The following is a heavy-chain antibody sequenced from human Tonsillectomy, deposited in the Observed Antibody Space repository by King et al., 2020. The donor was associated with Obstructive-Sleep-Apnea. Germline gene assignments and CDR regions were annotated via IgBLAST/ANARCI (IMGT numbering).Heavy chain of an antibody. J-gene: IGHJ6*02. V-gene: IGHV3-30*03. Sequence: VQLVESGGGVVQPGRSLRLSCAASGFTFSSYGMHWVRQAPGKGLEWVAVISYDGSNKYYAYSVKGRFTISRENSKNPLYLQMNSLRAEETAVYYCVVTHIPEFTLSRMMDFYYFAMDVWGQGTTVTVSS. D-gene: IGHD2-15*01. CDR2: ISYDGSNK. CDR3: VVTHIPEFTLSRMMDFYYFAMDV. CDR1: GFTFSSYG.